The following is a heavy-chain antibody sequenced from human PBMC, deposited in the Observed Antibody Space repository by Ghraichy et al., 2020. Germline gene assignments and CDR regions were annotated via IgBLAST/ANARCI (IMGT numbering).Heavy chain of an antibody. J-gene: IGHJ4*02. CDR1: GDSVSSNSAA. V-gene: IGHV6-1*01. CDR2: TYYRSKWYN. CDR3: ARDLIAARVGVPAEFDY. Sequence: SCAISGDSVSSNSAAWNWIRQSPSRGLEWLGRTYYRSKWYNDYAVSVKSRITINPDTSKNQFSLQLNSVTPEDTAVYYCARDLIAARVGVPAEFDYWGQGTLVTVSS. D-gene: IGHD6-6*01.